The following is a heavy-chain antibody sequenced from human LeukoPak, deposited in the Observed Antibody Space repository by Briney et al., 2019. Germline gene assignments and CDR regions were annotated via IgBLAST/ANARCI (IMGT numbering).Heavy chain of an antibody. CDR1: GASITTYY. CDR2: IYYGGST. Sequence: SETLSLTCTVSGASITTYYWSWIRQPPGKGLEWIGYIYYGGSTYYNPSLKSRVTISVGTSKNQFSLKLSSVTAADTAVYYCARALPYGYGPYFDYWGQGTLVTVSS. J-gene: IGHJ4*02. D-gene: IGHD5-18*01. V-gene: IGHV4-59*08. CDR3: ARALPYGYGPYFDY.